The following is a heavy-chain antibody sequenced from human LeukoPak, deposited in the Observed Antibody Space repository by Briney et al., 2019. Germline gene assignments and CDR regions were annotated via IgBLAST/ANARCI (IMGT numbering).Heavy chain of an antibody. V-gene: IGHV4-61*08. D-gene: IGHD5-18*01. CDR2: VSNSGTA. J-gene: IGHJ6*02. Sequence: SETLSLTCAVSGGSVSSGGNNWAWIRQPPGKGLEWIGYVSNSGTANYNPSLKSRVTISVDTSKNQFSLKLSSVTAADTAVYYCARSGYGRSYYYYGMDVWGQGTTVTVSS. CDR1: GGSVSSGGNN. CDR3: ARSGYGRSYYYYGMDV.